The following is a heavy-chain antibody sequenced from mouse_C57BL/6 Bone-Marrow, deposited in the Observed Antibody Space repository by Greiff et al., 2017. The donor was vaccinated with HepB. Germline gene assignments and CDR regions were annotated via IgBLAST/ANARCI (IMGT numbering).Heavy chain of an antibody. CDR1: GFTFSNYW. J-gene: IGHJ2*01. Sequence: EVKLMESGGGLVQPGGSMKLSCVASGFTFSNYWMNWVRQSPEKGLEWVAQIRLKSDNYATHYAESVKGRFTISRDDSKSSVYLQMNNLRAEDTGIYYCTELTGSFFDYWGQGTTLTVSS. V-gene: IGHV6-3*01. D-gene: IGHD4-1*01. CDR3: TELTGSFFDY. CDR2: IRLKSDNYAT.